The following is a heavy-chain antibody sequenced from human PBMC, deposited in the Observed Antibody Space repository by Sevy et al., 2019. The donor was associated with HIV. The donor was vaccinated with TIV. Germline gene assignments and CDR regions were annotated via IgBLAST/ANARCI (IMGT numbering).Heavy chain of an antibody. CDR1: GEALSGFY. D-gene: IGHD1-26*01. CDR3: ARGQWEHPY. V-gene: IGHV4-34*01. J-gene: IGHJ4*02. Sequence: SETLSLTCAVYGEALSGFYWSWIRQSPGKGLEWIGDINPPGSTNYNPSLKGRVTISIDMSKNEFSLRLRSLIAADTAVYYCARGQWEHPYWGQGTLVTVSS. CDR2: INPPGST.